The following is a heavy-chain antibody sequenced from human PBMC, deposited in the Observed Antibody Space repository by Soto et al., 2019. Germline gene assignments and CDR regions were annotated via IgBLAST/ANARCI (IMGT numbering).Heavy chain of an antibody. D-gene: IGHD1-26*01. CDR1: GYSFTSLD. CDR3: ARGVSAGVDY. CDR2: MQPSTGRT. J-gene: IGHJ4*02. V-gene: IGHV1-8*01. Sequence: GASVKVSCKASGYSFTSLDINWVRQTAGQGLEWMGWMQPSTGRTGYAQKFQGRVTMTRDTSINAAYMELTTLTSDDTAFYYCARGVSAGVDYWGQGTLVTVSS.